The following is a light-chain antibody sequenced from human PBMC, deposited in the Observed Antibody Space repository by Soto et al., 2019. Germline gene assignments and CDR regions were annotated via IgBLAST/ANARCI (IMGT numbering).Light chain of an antibody. V-gene: IGKV3-20*01. J-gene: IGKJ3*01. CDR1: QSVSSSY. CDR3: QQYGSSPLFT. CDR2: GAS. Sequence: EIVLTQSPGTLYLSPGERATLSCRASQSVSSSYLAWYQQKPGQAPRLLIYGASSRATGIPDRFSGSGSGTDFTLTISRLEPEDFALYYCQQYGSSPLFTFGPGTKVDIK.